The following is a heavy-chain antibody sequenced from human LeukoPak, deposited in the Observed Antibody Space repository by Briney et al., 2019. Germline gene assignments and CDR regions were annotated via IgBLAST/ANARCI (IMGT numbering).Heavy chain of an antibody. D-gene: IGHD3-22*01. CDR2: IKQDGSER. Sequence: GGSLRLSCEASGFSMSVYWMSWVRQAPGKGLEWVGNIKQDGSERNYVDSVKGRFTISRDNAKKSLYLRMNSLRAEDTAVYYCARDWGAYYHFFDYWGRGTLVTVSS. J-gene: IGHJ4*02. V-gene: IGHV3-7*01. CDR1: GFSMSVYW. CDR3: ARDWGAYYHFFDY.